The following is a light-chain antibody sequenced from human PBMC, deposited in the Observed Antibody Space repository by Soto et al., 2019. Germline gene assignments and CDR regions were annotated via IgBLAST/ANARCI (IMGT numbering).Light chain of an antibody. Sequence: QSALTQPASVSGSPGQSITISCTGTSSDIGSYNFVSWYQQHVGKAPKLMTYDGSKRPSGVSDRFSASKSGNTASLTISGLQAEDEADYYCCSHAGDHVVFGGGTKVTVL. J-gene: IGLJ2*01. V-gene: IGLV2-23*01. CDR1: SSDIGSYNF. CDR2: DGS. CDR3: CSHAGDHVV.